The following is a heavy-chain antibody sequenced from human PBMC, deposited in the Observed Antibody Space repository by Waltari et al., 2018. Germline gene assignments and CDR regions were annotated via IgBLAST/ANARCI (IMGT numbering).Heavy chain of an antibody. V-gene: IGHV4-39*01. CDR3: ARHSAYAGTGYYYGMDV. J-gene: IGHJ6*02. Sequence: QLQLQESGPGLVKPSETLSLTCAVSGGSISSNNYYWDWIRQPPGKGLEWIGSIYYSGSTYYNPSLKSRVTISVDTSKNHFSLKLGSVTAADTSLYDCARHSAYAGTGYYYGMDVWGQGTTVTVSS. CDR1: GGSISSNNYY. CDR2: IYYSGST. D-gene: IGHD6-13*01.